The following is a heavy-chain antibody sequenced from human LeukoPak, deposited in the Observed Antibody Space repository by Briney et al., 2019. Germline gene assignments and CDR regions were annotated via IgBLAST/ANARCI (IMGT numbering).Heavy chain of an antibody. Sequence: GESLKISCRGSGYSFTTYWIGWVRQMPGKGLEWMGIIYPGDSDTRYSPSFQGHVTISADKSISTAYLQWSSLKASDTAMYYCARPRSGSHPHLDYWDQGTLVTVSS. CDR2: IYPGDSDT. J-gene: IGHJ4*02. CDR3: ARPRSGSHPHLDY. D-gene: IGHD1-26*01. V-gene: IGHV5-51*01. CDR1: GYSFTTYW.